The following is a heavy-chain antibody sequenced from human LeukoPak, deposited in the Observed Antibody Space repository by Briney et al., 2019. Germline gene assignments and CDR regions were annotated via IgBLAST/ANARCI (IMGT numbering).Heavy chain of an antibody. D-gene: IGHD2-2*01. CDR3: ARDRVVVVPAAAGDYYYYYMDV. J-gene: IGHJ6*03. CDR2: IWYDGSNK. CDR1: GFTFSSYG. Sequence: GRSLRLSCAASGFTFSSYGMHWVRQAPGKGLGWVAVIWYDGSNKYYADSVKGRFTISRDNSKNTLYLQMNSLRAEDTAVYYCARDRVVVVPAAAGDYYYYYMDVWGKGTTVTVSS. V-gene: IGHV3-33*01.